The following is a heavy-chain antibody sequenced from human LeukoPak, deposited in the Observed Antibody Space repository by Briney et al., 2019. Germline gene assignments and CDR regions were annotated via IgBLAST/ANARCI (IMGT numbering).Heavy chain of an antibody. CDR2: ISAYNGNT. D-gene: IGHD1-20*01. J-gene: IGHJ6*02. CDR1: GYTFTSYG. V-gene: IGHV1-18*01. CDR3: ARDSGYSHLTGTQSYYGMDV. Sequence: GASVKVSCKASGYTFTSYGISWVRQAPGQGLEWMGWISAYNGNTNYAQKLQGRVTMTTDTSTSTAYMELRSLRSDDTAVYYCARDSGYSHLTGTQSYYGMDVWGQGTTVTVSS.